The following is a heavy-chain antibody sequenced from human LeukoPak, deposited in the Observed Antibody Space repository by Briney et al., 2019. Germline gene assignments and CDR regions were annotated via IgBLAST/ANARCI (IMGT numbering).Heavy chain of an antibody. D-gene: IGHD3-9*01. CDR3: ARDGHYDILTGYFQD. V-gene: IGHV3-43*01. CDR2: INWQGGDP. CDR1: GFTFDDHT. Sequence: GSLRLSCTASGFTFDDHTMHWVRQTPGKGLEWVALINWQGGDPYYVDSVKGRFTISRDNAKNSLYLQMNSLRAEDTAVYYCARDGHYDILTGYFQDWGQGTLVTVSS. J-gene: IGHJ1*01.